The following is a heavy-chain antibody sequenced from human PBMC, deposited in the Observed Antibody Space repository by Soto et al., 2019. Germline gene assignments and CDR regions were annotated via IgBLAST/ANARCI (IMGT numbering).Heavy chain of an antibody. D-gene: IGHD6-13*01. CDR1: GYTFTSYD. Sequence: QVQLVQSGAEVKKPGASVKVSCKASGYTFTSYDINWVRQATGQGLEWMGWMNPNSGNTGYAQKFQGRGTMTRNTPISTAYMELSSLRSEDTAVYYWAREHSSSWGFGYWGQGTLVTVSS. J-gene: IGHJ4*02. CDR2: MNPNSGNT. CDR3: AREHSSSWGFGY. V-gene: IGHV1-8*01.